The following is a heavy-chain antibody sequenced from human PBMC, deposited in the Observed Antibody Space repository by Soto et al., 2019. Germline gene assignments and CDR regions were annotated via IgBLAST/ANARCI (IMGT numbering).Heavy chain of an antibody. D-gene: IGHD6-19*01. CDR1: GYTFTDYE. CDR2: MNPKTGDT. V-gene: IGHV1-8*01. Sequence: QVHLVQSGAEVKKSGASVKFSCKASGYTFTDYEINWVRQATGQGLEWMGWMNPKTGDTTYAPKFLGRVTMTRDTSINTAYMELSSLRYEDTTVYFCARQVAGLLEAFDIWGQGTMVTVSS. J-gene: IGHJ3*02. CDR3: ARQVAGLLEAFDI.